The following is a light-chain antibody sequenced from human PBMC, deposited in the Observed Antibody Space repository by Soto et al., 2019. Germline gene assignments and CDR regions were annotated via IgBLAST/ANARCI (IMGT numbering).Light chain of an antibody. Sequence: QSAPTQPPSASGTPGQRVTISCSGSSSNIGRNTVNWYQQLPGTAPKLLIYTNNQRPSGVPDRFSGSKSATSASLAISGLQSEDEADYYCAAGDDSLDGPLFGGGTKLTVL. CDR1: SSNIGRNT. V-gene: IGLV1-44*01. J-gene: IGLJ2*01. CDR3: AAGDDSLDGPL. CDR2: TNN.